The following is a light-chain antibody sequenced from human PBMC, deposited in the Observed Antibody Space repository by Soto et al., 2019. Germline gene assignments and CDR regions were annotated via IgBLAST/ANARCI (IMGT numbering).Light chain of an antibody. J-gene: IGKJ5*01. V-gene: IGKV3-15*01. CDR3: QQYNNWPS. Sequence: EIVMTQSPATLSVSACERATLSFRASQTVSRNLAWYQQRPGQAPRLLIYDISNRATGVPARFSGSGSETEFTLTIRSLQSEDFAVYFCQQYNNWPSFGQGTRLEIK. CDR2: DIS. CDR1: QTVSRN.